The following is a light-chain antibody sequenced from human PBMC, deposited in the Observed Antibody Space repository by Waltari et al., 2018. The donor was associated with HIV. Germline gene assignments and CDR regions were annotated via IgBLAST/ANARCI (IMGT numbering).Light chain of an antibody. CDR2: VEN. Sequence: SSELTQDPVVSVALGQTVRITCKRDRLKISSATRYQQKPGQAPKLVLSVENSRPSGIPYRFSGSSSGNTASLTIAGAQAGDEGDYYCSSRDTTTNQVRFGGGTRVTVL. CDR1: RLKISS. J-gene: IGLJ2*01. CDR3: SSRDTTTNQVR. V-gene: IGLV3-19*01.